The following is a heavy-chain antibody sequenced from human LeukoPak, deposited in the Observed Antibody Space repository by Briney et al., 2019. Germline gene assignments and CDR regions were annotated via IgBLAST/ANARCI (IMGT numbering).Heavy chain of an antibody. V-gene: IGHV3-48*03. J-gene: IGHJ4*02. CDR1: GFTFSSYE. CDR2: ISSSGSTI. Sequence: PGGSLRLSCAASGFTFSSYEMNWVRQAPGKGLEWVSYISSSGSTIYYADSVKGRFTISRDNTKNSLYLQMNSLRAEDTAVYYCARDRYDSSGYYDYWGQGTLVTVSS. D-gene: IGHD3-22*01. CDR3: ARDRYDSSGYYDY.